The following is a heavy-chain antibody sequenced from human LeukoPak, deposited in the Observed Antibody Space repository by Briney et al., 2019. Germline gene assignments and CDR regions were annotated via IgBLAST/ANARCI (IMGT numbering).Heavy chain of an antibody. CDR1: GGSFSGYY. CDR2: INHSGST. J-gene: IGHJ6*02. CDR3: RRGGLVRFDYYGMDV. V-gene: IGHV4-34*01. Sequence: SETLSLTCAVYGGSFSGYYWSWIRQPPGKGLEWIGEINHSGSTNYNPSLKSRVTISVDTSKNQFSLKLSSVTAADTAVYYCRRGGLVRFDYYGMDVWGQGTTVTVSS. D-gene: IGHD3-22*01.